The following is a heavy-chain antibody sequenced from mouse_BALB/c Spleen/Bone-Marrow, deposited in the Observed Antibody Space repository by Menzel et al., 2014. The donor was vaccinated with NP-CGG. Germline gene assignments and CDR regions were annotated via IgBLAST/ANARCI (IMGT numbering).Heavy chain of an antibody. V-gene: IGHV1S135*01. J-gene: IGHJ3*01. Sequence: EVHLVESGPELVKPGASVKVSCKASGYAFTSYNMYWVKQSHGKSLEWIGCIDPYNGGTSYNQKFKGKATLTVDKSSSTAYMHLNSLTSEDSAVYYCVREDYGSGFAYWGQGTLVTVST. CDR3: VREDYGSGFAY. CDR2: IDPYNGGT. CDR1: GYAFTSYN. D-gene: IGHD1-1*01.